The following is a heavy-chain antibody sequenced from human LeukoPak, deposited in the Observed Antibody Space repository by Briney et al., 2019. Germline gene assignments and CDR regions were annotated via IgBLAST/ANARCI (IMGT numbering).Heavy chain of an antibody. V-gene: IGHV1-2*04. CDR2: INPNSGGT. CDR3: ARGPRDGYNFFGVGYYFDY. CDR1: GYTFTSYA. J-gene: IGHJ4*02. Sequence: ASVKVSCKASGYTFTSYAMHWVRQAPGQGLEWMGWINPNSGGTNYAQKFQGWVTMTRDTSTSTAYMELSRLRSDDTAVYYCARGPRDGYNFFGVGYYFDYWGQGTLVTVSS. D-gene: IGHD5-24*01.